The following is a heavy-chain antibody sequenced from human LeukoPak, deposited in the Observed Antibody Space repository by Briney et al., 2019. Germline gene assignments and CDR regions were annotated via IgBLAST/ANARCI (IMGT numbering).Heavy chain of an antibody. Sequence: GGSLRLSCAASGFTFSSYSMTWVRQAPGKGLEWVSSISSSSSYIYYADSVKGRFTISRDNAKNSLYLQMNSLRAEDTAVYYCARVGPIAALDYWGQGTLVTVSS. D-gene: IGHD6-6*01. J-gene: IGHJ4*02. CDR1: GFTFSSYS. CDR2: ISSSSSYI. CDR3: ARVGPIAALDY. V-gene: IGHV3-21*01.